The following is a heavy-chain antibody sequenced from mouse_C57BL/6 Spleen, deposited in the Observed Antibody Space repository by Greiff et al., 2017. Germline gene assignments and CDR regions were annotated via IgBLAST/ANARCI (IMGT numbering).Heavy chain of an antibody. CDR3: ARSRDYGSLLFDY. Sequence: EVQLQQSVAELVRPGASVKLSCTASGFNIKNSYMHWVKQRPEQSLEWIGRIDPANGNTKYAPKFQGKATITADTSSNTTYLQLSCLTSEDTAIYFCARSRDYGSLLFDYWGQGTTLTVSS. CDR2: IDPANGNT. V-gene: IGHV14-3*01. J-gene: IGHJ2*01. CDR1: GFNIKNSY. D-gene: IGHD1-1*01.